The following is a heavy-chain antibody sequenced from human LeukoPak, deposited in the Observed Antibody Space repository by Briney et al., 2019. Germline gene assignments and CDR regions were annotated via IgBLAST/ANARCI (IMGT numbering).Heavy chain of an antibody. D-gene: IGHD2-2*01. V-gene: IGHV4-34*01. CDR3: ARRRKYCSSTSCYLKSWFDP. CDR1: GGSFSGYY. Sequence: SETLSLTCAVYGGSFSGYYWSWIRQPPGKGLEWIGEINHSGSTNYNPSLKSRVTISVDTSQNQFSLKLSSVTAADTAVYYCARRRKYCSSTSCYLKSWFDPWGQGALVTVSS. J-gene: IGHJ5*02. CDR2: INHSGST.